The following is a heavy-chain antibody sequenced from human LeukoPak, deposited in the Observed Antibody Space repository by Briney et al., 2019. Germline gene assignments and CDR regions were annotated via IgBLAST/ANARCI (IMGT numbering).Heavy chain of an antibody. D-gene: IGHD3-10*01. V-gene: IGHV1-24*01. CDR2: FDPEDGET. CDR3: ATSSGSYSADAFDI. J-gene: IGHJ3*02. CDR1: GHTLTELS. Sequence: GASVNVSYKVSGHTLTELSMHWVRQAPGKGLEWRGGFDPEDGETIYAQKFQGRVTMTEDTSTDTAYMELSSLRSEDTAVYYCATSSGSYSADAFDIWGQGTMGTVSS.